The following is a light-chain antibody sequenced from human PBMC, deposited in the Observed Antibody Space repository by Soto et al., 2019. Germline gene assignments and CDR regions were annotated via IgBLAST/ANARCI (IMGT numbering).Light chain of an antibody. CDR3: QTWGSGLGV. CDR1: SGHNTHA. CDR2: LDSDGSH. Sequence: QLVLTQSPSASASLGASVKLTCTLTSGHNTHAIAWHQQRPGKGPRYLMKLDSDGSHTKGDGVPDRFSGSSSGAERYLTISSLQSEDEADYYCQTWGSGLGVFGGGTKLTVL. V-gene: IGLV4-69*01. J-gene: IGLJ3*02.